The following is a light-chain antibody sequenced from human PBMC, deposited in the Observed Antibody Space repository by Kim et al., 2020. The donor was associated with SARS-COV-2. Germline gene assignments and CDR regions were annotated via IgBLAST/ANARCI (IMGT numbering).Light chain of an antibody. CDR2: GAS. Sequence: ACLGDWVTIAYRASQGIRSDLGWYQQKPGRAPTRLIYGASTLESGVPSRFSGSGSGTEFTLTISSLQPEDFATYYCLQHHAYPRTFGQGTKVDIK. J-gene: IGKJ1*01. CDR1: QGIRSD. CDR3: LQHHAYPRT. V-gene: IGKV1-17*01.